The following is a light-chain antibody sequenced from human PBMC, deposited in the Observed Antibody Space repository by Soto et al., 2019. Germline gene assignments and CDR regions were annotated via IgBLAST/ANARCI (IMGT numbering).Light chain of an antibody. Sequence: EIVLTQSPGTLSLSPGERATLSCRSSQSVSSSYLAWYQHKPGQAPRLLIYDVSSRATGIPDRFSGSGSGTDFTLTISRLEPEDVAGYYCQQYGSSPTFGQGTKVEIK. J-gene: IGKJ1*01. CDR3: QQYGSSPT. CDR1: QSVSSSY. V-gene: IGKV3-20*01. CDR2: DVS.